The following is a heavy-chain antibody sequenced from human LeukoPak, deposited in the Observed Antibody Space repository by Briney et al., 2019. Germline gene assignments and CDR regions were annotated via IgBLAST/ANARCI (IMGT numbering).Heavy chain of an antibody. V-gene: IGHV4-61*02. Sequence: SETLSLTCTVSGGSISSGSYYWSWIRQPAGKGLEWIGRIYTSGSTNYNPSLKSRVTISVDTSKNQFSLKLNSVTAADTAVYYCARDLVGYYHYYMDVWGKGTTVTVSS. D-gene: IGHD6-6*01. CDR1: GGSISSGSYY. J-gene: IGHJ6*03. CDR3: ARDLVGYYHYYMDV. CDR2: IYTSGST.